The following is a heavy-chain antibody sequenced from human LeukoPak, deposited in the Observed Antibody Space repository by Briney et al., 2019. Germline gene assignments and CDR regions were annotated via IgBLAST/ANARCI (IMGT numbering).Heavy chain of an antibody. D-gene: IGHD3/OR15-3a*01. V-gene: IGHV4-59*01. CDR3: ARRTGYYDGFDY. Sequence: SETLSLTCRVSGGSMSNYYWSWIRQPPGKGPEWIGYVYSSGSTNYNSSLKSRVTISVDTSKNQFSLRLSSVTAADTAVYYCARRTGYYDGFDYWGQGTLVTVSS. CDR2: VYSSGST. CDR1: GGSMSNYY. J-gene: IGHJ4*02.